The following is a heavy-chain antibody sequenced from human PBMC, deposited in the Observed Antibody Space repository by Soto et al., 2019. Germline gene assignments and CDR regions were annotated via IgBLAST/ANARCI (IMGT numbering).Heavy chain of an antibody. Sequence: SVKVSCKASGGTFSSYAISWVRQAPGQGLEWMGGIIPIFGTANYAQKFQGRVTITADESTSTAYMELSSLRSEDTAVYYCARDSGYCSGGSCYPRPSADYNWFAPWGQGTLVTVSS. D-gene: IGHD2-15*01. J-gene: IGHJ5*02. CDR1: GGTFSSYA. V-gene: IGHV1-69*13. CDR2: IIPIFGTA. CDR3: ARDSGYCSGGSCYPRPSADYNWFAP.